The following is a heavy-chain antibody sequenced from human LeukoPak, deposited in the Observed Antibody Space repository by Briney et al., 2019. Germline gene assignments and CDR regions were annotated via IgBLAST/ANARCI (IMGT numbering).Heavy chain of an antibody. Sequence: ASVKVSCKASGYTFTSHFMHWVRQAPGQGLEWMGIINLRGGSTSYTQKFQGRVTMTRDTSISTAYMELSRLRSDDTAVYYCARDRTDSGYDGNYYYYYYMDVWGKGTTVTVSS. CDR3: ARDRTDSGYDGNYYYYYYMDV. D-gene: IGHD5-12*01. J-gene: IGHJ6*03. CDR2: INLRGGST. CDR1: GYTFTSHF. V-gene: IGHV1-46*01.